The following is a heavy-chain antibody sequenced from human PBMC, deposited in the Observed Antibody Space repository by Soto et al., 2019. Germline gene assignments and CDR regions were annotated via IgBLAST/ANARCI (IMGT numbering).Heavy chain of an antibody. CDR1: SGSISSSNW. Sequence: SETLSLTCAVSSGSISSSNWWSWVRQPPGKGLEWIGEIYHSGSTNYNPSLKSRVTISVDKSKNQFSLKLSSVTAADTAVYYCARKNWNYVDYYYYMDVWGKGTTVTVSS. V-gene: IGHV4-4*02. CDR2: IYHSGST. J-gene: IGHJ6*03. CDR3: ARKNWNYVDYYYYMDV. D-gene: IGHD1-7*01.